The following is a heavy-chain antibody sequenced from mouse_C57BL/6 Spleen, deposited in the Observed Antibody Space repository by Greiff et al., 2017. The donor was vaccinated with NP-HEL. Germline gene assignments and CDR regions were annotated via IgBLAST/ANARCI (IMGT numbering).Heavy chain of an antibody. CDR1: GYTFTSYW. V-gene: IGHV1-55*01. D-gene: IGHD3-2*02. CDR3: AHRQLRLWAMDY. CDR2: IYPGSGST. J-gene: IGHJ4*01. Sequence: VQLQQPGAELVKPGASVKMSCKASGYTFTSYWITWVKQRPGQGLEWIGDIYPGSGSTNYNEKFKSKATLTVDTSSSTAYMQLSSLTSEDSAVYYCAHRQLRLWAMDYWGQGTSVTVSS.